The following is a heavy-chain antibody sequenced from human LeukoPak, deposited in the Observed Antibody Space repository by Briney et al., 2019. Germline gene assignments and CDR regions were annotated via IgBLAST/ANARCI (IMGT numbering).Heavy chain of an antibody. V-gene: IGHV3-21*01. CDR3: ARDRGSDTSGYEDFDY. CDR2: ISSGSSYI. J-gene: IGHJ4*02. D-gene: IGHD3-22*01. CDR1: GFTFISYS. Sequence: GGSLRLSCAASGFTFISYSMSWARQAPGKGLEWVSSISSGSSYIYYADSVNGRFTISRDNARNSLYLLMNSLRAEDTAIYYCARDRGSDTSGYEDFDYWGQGTQVTVSS.